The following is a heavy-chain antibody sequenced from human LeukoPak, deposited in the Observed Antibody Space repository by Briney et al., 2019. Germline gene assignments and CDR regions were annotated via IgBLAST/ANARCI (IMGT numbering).Heavy chain of an antibody. CDR2: IYYSGST. CDR3: ARDPPYPYCDILTGYLQDDAFDI. J-gene: IGHJ3*02. Sequence: PSETLSLTCTVSGGSISSGGYYWSWIRQHPGKGLEWIGYIYYSGSTYYNPPLKSRVTISVDTSKNQFSLKLSSVTAADTAVYYCARDPPYPYCDILTGYLQDDAFDIWGQGTMVTVSS. CDR1: GGSISSGGYY. V-gene: IGHV4-31*03. D-gene: IGHD3-9*01.